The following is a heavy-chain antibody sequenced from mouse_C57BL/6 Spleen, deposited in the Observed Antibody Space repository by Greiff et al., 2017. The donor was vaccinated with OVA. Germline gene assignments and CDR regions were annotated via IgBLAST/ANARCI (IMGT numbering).Heavy chain of an antibody. D-gene: IGHD1-1*01. CDR2: IYPSDSET. Sequence: QVQLQQSGAELVRPGSSVKLSCKASGYTFTSYWMDWVKQRPGQGLEWIGNIYPSDSETHYNQKFKDKATLTVDKSSSTAYMQLSSLTSEDSAVYYCAKGRDYYGSSNYAMDYWGQGTSVTVSS. V-gene: IGHV1-61*01. CDR1: GYTFTSYW. CDR3: AKGRDYYGSSNYAMDY. J-gene: IGHJ4*01.